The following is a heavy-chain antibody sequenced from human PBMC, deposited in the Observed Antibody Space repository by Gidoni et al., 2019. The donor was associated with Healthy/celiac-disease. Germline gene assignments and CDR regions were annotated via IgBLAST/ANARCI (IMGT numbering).Heavy chain of an antibody. CDR1: GFTFRSYC. Sequence: EVQLVESGGGLVQPGGSLRLSCAASGFTFRSYCMSWVRQAPGKGLEWVANIKQDGSEKYYVDSVKGRFTISRDNAKNSLYLQMNSLRAEDTAVYYCARDRRDIVVVPAASDYWGQGTLVTVSS. D-gene: IGHD2-2*01. J-gene: IGHJ4*02. CDR2: IKQDGSEK. V-gene: IGHV3-7*03. CDR3: ARDRRDIVVVPAASDY.